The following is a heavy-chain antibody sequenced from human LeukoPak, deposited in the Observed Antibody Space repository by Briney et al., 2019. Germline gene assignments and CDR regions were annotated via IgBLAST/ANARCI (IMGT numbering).Heavy chain of an antibody. Sequence: PGVSLRLSCAASGFTFSSYSMNWVRQAPGKGLEWVSSISSSSSYIYYADSVKGRFTISRDNAKNSLYLQMNSLRAEDTAVYYCARDQPGYYYDSSGYRVGDAFDIWGQGTMVTVSS. CDR3: ARDQPGYYYDSSGYRVGDAFDI. CDR2: ISSSSSYI. V-gene: IGHV3-21*01. CDR1: GFTFSSYS. J-gene: IGHJ3*02. D-gene: IGHD3-22*01.